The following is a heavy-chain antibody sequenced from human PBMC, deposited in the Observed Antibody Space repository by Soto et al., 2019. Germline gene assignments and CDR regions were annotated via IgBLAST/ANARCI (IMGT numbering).Heavy chain of an antibody. V-gene: IGHV1-69*06. CDR1: GGTFSSYA. Sequence: GASVKVSCKASGGTFSSYAISWVRQAPGQGLEWMGGIIPIFGTANYAQKFQGRVTITADKSMSTAYMELSSLRSEDTAVYYCARTAEDFWSGYYYYYYGMDVWGQGTTVTVSS. CDR2: IIPIFGTA. J-gene: IGHJ6*02. CDR3: ARTAEDFWSGYYYYYYGMDV. D-gene: IGHD3-3*01.